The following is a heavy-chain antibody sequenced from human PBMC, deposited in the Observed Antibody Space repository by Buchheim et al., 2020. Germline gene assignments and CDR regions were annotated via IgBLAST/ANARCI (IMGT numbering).Heavy chain of an antibody. V-gene: IGHV3-30*18. CDR3: AKEPERHAGPWYYDL. J-gene: IGHJ2*01. Sequence: QVQLVESGGGVVQPGRSLRLSCTASGFTFSDYGMHWVRQAPGKVLEWVGVISYGGGLQYYADSVRGRFTISRDTSKTTLYLQMSSLRPEDTAIYYCAKEPERHAGPWYYDLWGRGSL. D-gene: IGHD2-2*01. CDR2: ISYGGGLQ. CDR1: GFTFSDYG.